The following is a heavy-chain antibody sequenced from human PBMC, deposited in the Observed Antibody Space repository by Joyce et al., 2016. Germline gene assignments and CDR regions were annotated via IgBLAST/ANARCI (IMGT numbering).Heavy chain of an antibody. J-gene: IGHJ5*02. V-gene: IGHV4-34*01. CDR1: IGSFSGYY. CDR2: INHSGSN. D-gene: IGHD2-2*01. CDR3: ARLQDSTGYGGWFDP. Sequence: QVQLQQWGAGLLKPSETLSLTCAVYIGSFSGYYWSWVRQPPGKGLEWSGEINHSGSNNYHPSLKSRVTISVDTSKNQFSLRLSSVTAAETAVYYCARLQDSTGYGGWFDPWGQGRLVTVSS.